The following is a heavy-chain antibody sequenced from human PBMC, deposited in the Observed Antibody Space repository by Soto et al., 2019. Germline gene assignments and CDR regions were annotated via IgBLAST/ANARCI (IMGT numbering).Heavy chain of an antibody. CDR2: IWYDGSNT. J-gene: IGHJ4*02. CDR1: GFSFSYSA. Sequence: PGGSLRLSCAASGFSFSYSAMHWVRQAPGKGLEWVAFIWYDGSNTNYADSVKGRFTISRDDAKNRLYLQMNNLRAEDTAVYYCSKDKDTGLEYWGQGTPVTVSS. V-gene: IGHV3-33*03. CDR3: SKDKDTGLEY.